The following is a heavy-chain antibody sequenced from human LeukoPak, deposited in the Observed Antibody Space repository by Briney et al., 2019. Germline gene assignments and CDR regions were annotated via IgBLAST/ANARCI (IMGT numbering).Heavy chain of an antibody. Sequence: PGGSLRLSCAASGFTFSSYAMSWVRQAPGKGLEWVSAISGSGGSTYYADSVKGRFTISRDNSKNTLYLQMNSLRAEDTAVYYCAKGGGYCSSTSCSQGDYWGQGTQVTVSS. CDR1: GFTFSSYA. V-gene: IGHV3-23*01. CDR2: ISGSGGST. CDR3: AKGGGYCSSTSCSQGDY. D-gene: IGHD2-2*01. J-gene: IGHJ4*02.